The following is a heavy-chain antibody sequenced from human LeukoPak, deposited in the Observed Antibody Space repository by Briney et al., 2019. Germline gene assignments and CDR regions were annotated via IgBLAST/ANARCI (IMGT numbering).Heavy chain of an antibody. J-gene: IGHJ4*02. CDR3: ARGDYYDGSGYLDY. CDR2: ISYDGSNK. Sequence: GGSLRLSCAASGFTFSSYAMHWVRQAPGKGLEWVAVISYDGSNKYYADSVKGRFTISRDNSKNTLYLQMNSLRAEDTAVYYCARGDYYDGSGYLDYWGQGTLVTVSS. D-gene: IGHD3-22*01. CDR1: GFTFSSYA. V-gene: IGHV3-30*04.